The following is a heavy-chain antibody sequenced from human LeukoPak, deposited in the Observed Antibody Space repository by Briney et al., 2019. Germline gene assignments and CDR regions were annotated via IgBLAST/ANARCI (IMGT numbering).Heavy chain of an antibody. CDR3: AKESLVLRYFDWLPPLGY. CDR2: IYSGGST. CDR1: GFTVSSNY. V-gene: IGHV3-53*05. Sequence: PGGSLRLSCAASGFTVSSNYMSWVRQAPGKGLEWVSVIYSGGSTYYADSVKGRFTISRDNSKNTLYLQMNSLRAEDTAVYYCAKESLVLRYFDWLPPLGYWGQGTLVTVSS. J-gene: IGHJ4*02. D-gene: IGHD3-9*01.